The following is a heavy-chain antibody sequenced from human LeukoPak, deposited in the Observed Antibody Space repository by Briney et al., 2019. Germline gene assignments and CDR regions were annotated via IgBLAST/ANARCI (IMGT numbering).Heavy chain of an antibody. CDR2: IYYSGST. D-gene: IGHD3-3*01. J-gene: IGHJ4*02. Sequence: SETLSLTCTVSGGSISSRSYYWGWIRQPPGKGLEWIGSIYYSGSTYCNPSLKSRVTISVDTSKNQFSLKLRSVTAADTAVYYCARQAYYDFWSGYYPPGYFDYWGQGTLVTVSS. CDR1: GGSISSRSYY. V-gene: IGHV4-39*01. CDR3: ARQAYYDFWSGYYPPGYFDY.